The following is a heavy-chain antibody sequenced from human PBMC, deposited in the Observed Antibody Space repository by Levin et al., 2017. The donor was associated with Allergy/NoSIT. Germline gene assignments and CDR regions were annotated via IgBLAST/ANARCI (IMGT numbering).Heavy chain of an antibody. D-gene: IGHD3-3*01. J-gene: IGHJ6*02. CDR2: IKSKTDGGTT. V-gene: IGHV3-15*01. Sequence: GGSLRLSCAASGFTFSNAWMSWVRQAPGKGLEWVGRIKSKTDGGTTDYAAPVKGRFTISRDDSKNTLYLQMNSLKTEDTAVYYCTTDAPNDFWSGYYNYYYGMDVWGQGTTVTVSS. CDR1: GFTFSNAW. CDR3: TTDAPNDFWSGYYNYYYGMDV.